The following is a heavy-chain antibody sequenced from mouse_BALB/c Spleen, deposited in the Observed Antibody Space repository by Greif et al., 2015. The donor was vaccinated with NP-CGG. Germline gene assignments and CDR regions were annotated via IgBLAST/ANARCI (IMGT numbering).Heavy chain of an antibody. CDR2: IWSGGST. CDR3: ARNYGGGYYYAMDY. Sequence: QVHVKQSGPGLVQPSQSLSITCTVSGFSLTSYGVHWVRQSPGKGLEWLGVIWSGGSTDYNAAFISRRSISKDNSKSXVFFKMNSLQANDTAIYYCARNYGGGYYYAMDYWGQGTSVTVSS. J-gene: IGHJ4*01. D-gene: IGHD1-1*01. CDR1: GFSLTSYG. V-gene: IGHV2-2*02.